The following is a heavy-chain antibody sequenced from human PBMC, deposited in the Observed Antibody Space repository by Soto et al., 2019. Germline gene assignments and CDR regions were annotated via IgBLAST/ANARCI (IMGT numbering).Heavy chain of an antibody. CDR3: ARKYSGYDLGGYFDY. CDR2: INAGNGNT. Sequence: QVPLVQSGAEVKKPGASVKVSCKASGYTFTSYAMHWVRQAPGQRLEWMGWINAGNGNTKYSQKFQGRVTITRDTSASTAYMELSSLRSEDTAVYYCARKYSGYDLGGYFDYWGQGTLVTVSS. J-gene: IGHJ4*02. CDR1: GYTFTSYA. D-gene: IGHD5-12*01. V-gene: IGHV1-3*01.